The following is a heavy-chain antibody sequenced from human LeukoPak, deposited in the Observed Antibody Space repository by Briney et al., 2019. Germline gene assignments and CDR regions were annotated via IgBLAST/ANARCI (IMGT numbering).Heavy chain of an antibody. V-gene: IGHV4-39*01. CDR2: IYYSGST. CDR3: ARHDCSRGSCYSDY. J-gene: IGHJ4*02. D-gene: IGHD2-15*01. CDR1: GFTFSSYW. Sequence: GSLRLSCAASGFTFSSYWMSWVRQAPGKGLEWIGTIYYSGSTYYNPSLKSRVTISVDTSKNQFSLKLSSVTAADTAVYYCARHDCSRGSCYSDYWGQGTLVTVSS.